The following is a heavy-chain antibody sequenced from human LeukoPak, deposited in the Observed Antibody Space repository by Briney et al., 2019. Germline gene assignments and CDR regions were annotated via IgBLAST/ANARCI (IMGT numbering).Heavy chain of an antibody. Sequence: PGGSLRLSCAASGFTVSSNYMSWVRQAPGKGLEWVSIIYSGGSTYYADSVKGRFTISRDNSKNTLYLQMNSLRAEDTAVYYCAKSRAYPYYFDYWGQGTLVTVSS. D-gene: IGHD2-2*02. CDR2: IYSGGST. J-gene: IGHJ4*02. CDR3: AKSRAYPYYFDY. V-gene: IGHV3-66*01. CDR1: GFTVSSNY.